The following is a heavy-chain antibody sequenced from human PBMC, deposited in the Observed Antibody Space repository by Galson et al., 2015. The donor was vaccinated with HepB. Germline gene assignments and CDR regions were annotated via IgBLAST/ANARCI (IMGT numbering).Heavy chain of an antibody. CDR1: GFTFSSYA. J-gene: IGHJ3*02. Sequence: SLRLSCAASGFTFSSYAMSWVRQAPGKGLEWVSAISGSGGSTYYADSVKGRFTISRDNSKNTLYLQMNSLRAEDTAVYYCARDFIAAAGWKGAFDIWGQGTMVTVSS. D-gene: IGHD6-13*01. V-gene: IGHV3-23*01. CDR3: ARDFIAAAGWKGAFDI. CDR2: ISGSGGST.